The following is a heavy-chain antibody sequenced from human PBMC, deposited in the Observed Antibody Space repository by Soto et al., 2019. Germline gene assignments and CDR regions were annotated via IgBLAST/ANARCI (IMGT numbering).Heavy chain of an antibody. D-gene: IGHD2-2*01. CDR3: ANVVVPAALAPRMDV. CDR2: ISGSGGST. Sequence: PGGSLILSCAASRFTFSSYAMSWVRQAPGKGLEWVSAISGSGGSTYYADSVKGRFTISRDNSKNTLYLQMNSLRAEDTAVYYCANVVVPAALAPRMDVWGQGTTVTVSS. J-gene: IGHJ6*02. V-gene: IGHV3-23*01. CDR1: RFTFSSYA.